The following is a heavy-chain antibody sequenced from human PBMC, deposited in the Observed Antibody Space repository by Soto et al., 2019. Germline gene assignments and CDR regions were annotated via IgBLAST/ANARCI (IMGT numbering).Heavy chain of an antibody. J-gene: IGHJ5*02. V-gene: IGHV4-59*01. CDR3: ARVLGVGRDWFDP. D-gene: IGHD3-16*01. Sequence: SETLSLTCTVSGGSISRYYWSWIRQPPGKGLEWIGYIYYSGSTNYNPSLKSRVTISVDTSKNQFSLKLSSVTAADTAVYYCARVLGVGRDWFDPWGQGTLVTVSS. CDR2: IYYSGST. CDR1: GGSISRYY.